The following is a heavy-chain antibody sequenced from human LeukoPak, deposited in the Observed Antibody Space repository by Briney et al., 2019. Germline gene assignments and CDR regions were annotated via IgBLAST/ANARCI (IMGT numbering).Heavy chain of an antibody. J-gene: IGHJ4*02. CDR1: GFTFSMYW. D-gene: IGHD1-26*01. V-gene: IGHV3-74*01. CDR2: INNDGST. CDR3: ARDKVSGRYDGLDF. Sequence: GGSLRLSCAASGFTFSMYWMHWVRQAPGKGLVWVSHINNDGSTSYADSVKGRFTISRDNAKNTLYLQMNSLRAEDTGFYYCARDKVSGRYDGLDFWGQGTLATLSS.